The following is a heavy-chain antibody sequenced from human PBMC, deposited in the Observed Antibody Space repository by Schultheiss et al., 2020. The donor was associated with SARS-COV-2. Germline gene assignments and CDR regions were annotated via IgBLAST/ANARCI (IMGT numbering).Heavy chain of an antibody. J-gene: IGHJ6*02. CDR2: ISSSGSTI. Sequence: GGSLRLSCAASGFTFSDYYMSWIRQAPGKGLEWVSYISSSGSTIYYADSVKGRFAISRDNSKNTLYLQMNSLRAEDTAVYYCAKGVRVEMDVWGQGTTVTVSS. CDR1: GFTFSDYY. V-gene: IGHV3-11*04. D-gene: IGHD1-1*01. CDR3: AKGVRVEMDV.